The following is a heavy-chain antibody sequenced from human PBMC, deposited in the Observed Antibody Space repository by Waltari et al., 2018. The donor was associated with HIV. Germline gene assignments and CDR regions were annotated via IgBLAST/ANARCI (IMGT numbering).Heavy chain of an antibody. CDR2: IYYSGST. CDR1: GGSISSYS. D-gene: IGHD2-15*01. V-gene: IGHV4-59*01. J-gene: IGHJ5*02. CDR3: ARTAYCSGGSCYDP. Sequence: QVQLQESGPGLVKPSETLSLTCTVSGGSISSYSWSWLRQPPGKGLEWIGYIYYSGSTNYNPSLKSRVTISVDTSKNQFSLKLSSVTAADTAVYYCARTAYCSGGSCYDPWGQGTLVTVSS.